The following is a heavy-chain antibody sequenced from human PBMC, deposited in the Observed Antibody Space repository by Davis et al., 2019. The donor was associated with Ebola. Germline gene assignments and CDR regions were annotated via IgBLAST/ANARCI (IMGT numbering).Heavy chain of an antibody. J-gene: IGHJ4*02. CDR3: ARNPPTAAGNPFDY. Sequence: SVKVSCKASGYTFTGYYMRWVRQAPGQGLEWMGGIIPIFGTANYAQKFQGRVTITADESTSTAYMELSSLRSEDTAVYYCARNPPTAAGNPFDYWGQGTLVTVSS. V-gene: IGHV1-69*13. D-gene: IGHD6-13*01. CDR1: GYTFTGYY. CDR2: IIPIFGTA.